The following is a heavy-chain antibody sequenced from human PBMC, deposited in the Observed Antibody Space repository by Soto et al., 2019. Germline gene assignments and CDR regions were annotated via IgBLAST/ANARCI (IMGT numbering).Heavy chain of an antibody. Sequence: QVQLVQSGAEVKKPGSSVKVSCKASGGTFSSYAISWVRQAPGQGPEWMGGLIPIFGTANYAQKFQGRVTITADKPTSTAYMELSSLSSEDTSVYYCARRAVAGWAPIAYWGQGTVVTVSS. J-gene: IGHJ4*02. D-gene: IGHD6-19*01. CDR2: LIPIFGTA. CDR3: ARRAVAGWAPIAY. V-gene: IGHV1-69*06. CDR1: GGTFSSYA.